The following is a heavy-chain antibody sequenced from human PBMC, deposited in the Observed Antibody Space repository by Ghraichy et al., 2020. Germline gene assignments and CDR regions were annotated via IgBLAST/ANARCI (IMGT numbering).Heavy chain of an antibody. J-gene: IGHJ5*02. CDR3: ARGCSSTSCYKESWGFTTKVVLNWFDP. V-gene: IGHV3-30-3*01. Sequence: GGSLRLSCAASGFSFSRHAMNWVRQAPGKGLEWVAVTSYDGSNKDYADSVKGRFTISRDNSKNTLYMQMNSLRPEDTAVYYCARGCSSTSCYKESWGFTTKVVLNWFDPWGQGTLVTVSS. CDR2: TSYDGSNK. D-gene: IGHD2-2*02. CDR1: GFSFSRHA.